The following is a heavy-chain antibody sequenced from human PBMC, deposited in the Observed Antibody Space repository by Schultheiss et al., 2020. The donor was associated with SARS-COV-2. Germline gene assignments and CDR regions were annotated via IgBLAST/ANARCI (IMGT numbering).Heavy chain of an antibody. Sequence: ASVKVSCKSSGYTLTNYGLSWVRQAPGQGLEWMGWISAYNGNTNYAQKLQGRVTMTTDTSTSTAYMELRSLRSDDTAVYYCARDVRNYYGSGSFYYYYGMDVWGQGTTVTVSS. V-gene: IGHV1-18*01. CDR3: ARDVRNYYGSGSFYYYYGMDV. CDR2: ISAYNGNT. CDR1: GYTLTNYG. J-gene: IGHJ6*02. D-gene: IGHD3-10*01.